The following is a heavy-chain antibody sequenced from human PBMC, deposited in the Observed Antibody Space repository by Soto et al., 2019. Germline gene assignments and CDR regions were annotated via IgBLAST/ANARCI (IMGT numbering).Heavy chain of an antibody. CDR2: IYYSGST. V-gene: IGHV4-31*03. D-gene: IGHD5-12*01. J-gene: IGHJ4*02. CDR3: ARGEMATIWPFGY. CDR1: GGSISSGGYY. Sequence: SETLSLTCTVSGGSISSGGYYWSWIRQHPGKGLEWIGYIYYSGSTYYNPSLKSRVTISVDTSKNQFSLKLSSVTAADTAIYYCARGEMATIWPFGYWGQGTLVTVSS.